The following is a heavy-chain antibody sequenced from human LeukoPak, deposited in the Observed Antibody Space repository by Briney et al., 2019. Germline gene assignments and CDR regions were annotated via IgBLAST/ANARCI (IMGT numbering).Heavy chain of an antibody. Sequence: GGSLRLSCAASGFTFSSYWMSWVRQAPGKGLEWVANIKQDGSEKYYVDSVKGRFTISRDNAKNSLYLQMNSLRAEDTAVYYCARGDYYDSTPFDYWGQGTLVTVSS. J-gene: IGHJ4*02. D-gene: IGHD3-22*01. CDR1: GFTFSSYW. V-gene: IGHV3-7*01. CDR2: IKQDGSEK. CDR3: ARGDYYDSTPFDY.